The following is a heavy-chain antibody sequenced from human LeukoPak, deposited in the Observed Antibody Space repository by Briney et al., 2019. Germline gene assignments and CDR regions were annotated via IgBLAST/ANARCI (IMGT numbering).Heavy chain of an antibody. V-gene: IGHV3-11*03. D-gene: IGHD4-17*01. J-gene: IGHJ4*02. Sequence: GGSLRLFCAAFGFSYRDYYMSWIRQAPGKGLEWLSYISTSSRYIKYADSVTGRFSISRVNGDDSLYLQMTNLRVEDTAIYFCARHYGDSSSFDYWGQGTLVTV. CDR1: GFSYRDYY. CDR3: ARHYGDSSSFDY. CDR2: ISTSSRYI.